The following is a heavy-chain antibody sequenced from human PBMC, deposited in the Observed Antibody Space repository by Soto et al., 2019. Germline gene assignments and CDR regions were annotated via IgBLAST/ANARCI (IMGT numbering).Heavy chain of an antibody. J-gene: IGHJ5*02. Sequence: GASVKVSCKASGYTFTIYYMHWVRQAPGQGLEWMGIIHPNSGSTRYAQSFQGRVTITRDTSTSTVYMELSSLRSEDTAVYYCTRDTRSDSNWFDPWGQGTLVTVSS. CDR2: IHPNSGST. D-gene: IGHD2-21*02. CDR1: GYTFTIYY. V-gene: IGHV1-46*03. CDR3: TRDTRSDSNWFDP.